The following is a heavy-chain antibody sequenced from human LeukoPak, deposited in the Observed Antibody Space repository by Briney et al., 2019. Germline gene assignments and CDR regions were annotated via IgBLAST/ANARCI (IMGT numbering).Heavy chain of an antibody. CDR3: ARGVGSWTPYYFDY. V-gene: IGHV3-21*01. Sequence: PGGSLRLSCAASEFTFSSYSMNWVRQAPGKRLEWVSSISSSSSYIYYADSVKGRFTISRDIAKNSLYLQMNSLRAEDTAVYYCARGVGSWTPYYFDYWGQGTLVTVSS. D-gene: IGHD6-13*01. J-gene: IGHJ4*02. CDR1: EFTFSSYS. CDR2: ISSSSSYI.